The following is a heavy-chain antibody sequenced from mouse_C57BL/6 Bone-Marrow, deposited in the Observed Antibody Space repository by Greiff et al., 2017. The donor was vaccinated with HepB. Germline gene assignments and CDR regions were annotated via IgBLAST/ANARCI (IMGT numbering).Heavy chain of an antibody. J-gene: IGHJ3*01. Sequence: QLQQPGAELVMPGASVKLSCKASGYTFTSYWMHWVKQRPGQGLEWIGEIDPSDSYTNYNQKFKGKSTLTVDKSSSTAYMQLSSLTSEDSAVYYCARPYYYGSSSWFAYWGQGTLVTVSA. V-gene: IGHV1-69*01. CDR1: GYTFTSYW. CDR2: IDPSDSYT. D-gene: IGHD1-1*01. CDR3: ARPYYYGSSSWFAY.